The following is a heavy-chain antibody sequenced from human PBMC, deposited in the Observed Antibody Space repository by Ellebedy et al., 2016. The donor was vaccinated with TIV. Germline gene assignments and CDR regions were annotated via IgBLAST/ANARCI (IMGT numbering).Heavy chain of an antibody. J-gene: IGHJ4*02. CDR2: SKNKGNNYAT. Sequence: GGSLRLXXATSGSTVSVERRVWVCEAPGKGLECVGRSKNKGNNYATQYAASVKGRFTISRDDSTNSLYLQMNSLRTEDTAIYYCTKTFYFDWGQGTLVIVSS. V-gene: IGHV3-72*01. CDR3: TKTFYFD. CDR1: GSTVSVER. D-gene: IGHD2/OR15-2a*01.